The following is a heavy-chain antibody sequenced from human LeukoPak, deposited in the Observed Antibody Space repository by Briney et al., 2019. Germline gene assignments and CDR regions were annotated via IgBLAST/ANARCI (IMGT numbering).Heavy chain of an antibody. CDR3: ARDKAAAGTGDCDY. CDR2: IKQDGSEK. D-gene: IGHD6-13*01. J-gene: IGHJ4*02. CDR1: GFTFSSYW. V-gene: IGHV3-7*01. Sequence: GGSLRLSCAASGFTFSSYWMSWVRQAPGKGLEWVANIKQDGSEKYYVDSVKGRFTISRDNAKNSLYLQMNSLRAEDTAVYYCARDKAAAGTGDCDYWGQGTLVTVSS.